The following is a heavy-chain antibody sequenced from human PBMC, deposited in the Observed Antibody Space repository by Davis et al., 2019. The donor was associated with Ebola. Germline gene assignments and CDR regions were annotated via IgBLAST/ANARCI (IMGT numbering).Heavy chain of an antibody. CDR1: GGSISSYY. D-gene: IGHD2-2*02. Sequence: PSETLSLTCTVSGGSISSYYWSWIRQPAGKGLEWIGRIYTSGSTNYNPSLKSRVTMSVDTSKNQFSLKLSSVTAADTAVYYCARDRFGLIPAAIGWFDPWGQGTLVTVSS. J-gene: IGHJ5*02. CDR3: ARDRFGLIPAAIGWFDP. V-gene: IGHV4-4*07. CDR2: IYTSGST.